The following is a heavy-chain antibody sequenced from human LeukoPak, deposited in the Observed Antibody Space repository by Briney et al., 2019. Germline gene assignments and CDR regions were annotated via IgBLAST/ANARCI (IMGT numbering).Heavy chain of an antibody. CDR2: IYYSEST. CDR3: ARIPTVAFFDY. D-gene: IGHD4-23*01. CDR1: GGSMSSSSYY. Sequence: SETLSLTCTVSGGSMSSSSYYWGWIRQPPGKGLEWIGSIYYSESTYQNPSLKSRVTISVDTPKNQFSLKLSSVTAADTAVYYCARIPTVAFFDYWGQGTLVTVSS. J-gene: IGHJ4*02. V-gene: IGHV4-39*07.